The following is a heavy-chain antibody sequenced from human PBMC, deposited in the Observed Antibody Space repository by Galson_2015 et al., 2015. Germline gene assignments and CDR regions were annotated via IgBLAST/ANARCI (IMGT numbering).Heavy chain of an antibody. V-gene: IGHV3-74*01. CDR2: ISSDGTTT. CDR3: AANHFDH. J-gene: IGHJ4*02. Sequence: SLRLSCAVSGFTFSNYWMHWVRQVPGKGLVWVSRISSDGTTTRYADSVKGRFTISRDNAKNTLYLQMNRLRAEDTAVYFCAANHFDHWGQGTLVTDSS. CDR1: GFTFSNYW. D-gene: IGHD2-8*01.